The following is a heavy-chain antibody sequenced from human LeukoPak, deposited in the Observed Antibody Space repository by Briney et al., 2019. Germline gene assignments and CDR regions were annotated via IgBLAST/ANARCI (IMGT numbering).Heavy chain of an antibody. Sequence: SETLSLTCTVSGGSISSYYWSWIRQPPGKGLEWIGYIYYSGSTNYNPSLKSRVTISVDTSKNQFSLKLSSVTAADTAAYYCARGVAASPEYWFDPWGQGTLVTVSS. J-gene: IGHJ5*02. CDR1: GGSISSYY. CDR3: ARGVAASPEYWFDP. CDR2: IYYSGST. V-gene: IGHV4-59*01. D-gene: IGHD6-13*01.